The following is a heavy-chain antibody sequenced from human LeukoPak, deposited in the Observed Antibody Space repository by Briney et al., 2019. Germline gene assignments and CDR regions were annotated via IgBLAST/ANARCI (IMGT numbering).Heavy chain of an antibody. Sequence: GGSLRLSCAASGFTVSSNYMSWVRQAPGKGLEWVSVIYSGGSTYYADSVKGRFTISRDNAKNSLYLQMNSLRAEDTAVYYCAELGITMIGGVRGKGTTVTISS. V-gene: IGHV3-53*01. CDR1: GFTVSSNY. D-gene: IGHD3-10*02. J-gene: IGHJ6*04. CDR3: AELGITMIGGV. CDR2: IYSGGST.